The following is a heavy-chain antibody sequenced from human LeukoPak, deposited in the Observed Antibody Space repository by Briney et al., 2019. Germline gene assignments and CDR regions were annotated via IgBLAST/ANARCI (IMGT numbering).Heavy chain of an antibody. CDR3: AKDIGTGGTGWYFDL. J-gene: IGHJ2*01. D-gene: IGHD6-13*01. CDR1: GFTLDDYV. Sequence: GGSLRLSCAASGFTLDDYVMHWVRQAPGKGLEWVSGISWNSVSIGYADSVKGRFTISRDNAKDSLYLQMSSLRAEDTALYYCAKDIGTGGTGWYFDLWGRGTLVTVSS. CDR2: ISWNSVSI. V-gene: IGHV3-9*01.